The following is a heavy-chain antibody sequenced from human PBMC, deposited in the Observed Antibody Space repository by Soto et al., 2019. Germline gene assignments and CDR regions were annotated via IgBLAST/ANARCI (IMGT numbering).Heavy chain of an antibody. J-gene: IGHJ6*03. V-gene: IGHV1-8*01. CDR2: MNPNSGNT. CDR1: GYTFTSYD. CDR3: ARGSKYQLPRYYYMDV. Sequence: ASVKVSCKASGYTFTSYDISWVRQATGQGLEWMGWMNPNSGNTGYAQKFQGRVTMTRNTSISTAYMELSSLRSEDTAVYYCARGSKYQLPRYYYMDVWGKGTTVTVSS. D-gene: IGHD2-2*01.